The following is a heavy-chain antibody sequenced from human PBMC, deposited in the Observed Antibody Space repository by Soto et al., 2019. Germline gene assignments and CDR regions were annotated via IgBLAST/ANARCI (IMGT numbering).Heavy chain of an antibody. Sequence: PGGSLRLSCVASGFIVSSNYMSWVRQAPGKGLEWVSLLDSGGSTFYADSVKGRFTISRDNSKNTLYLQMNSLRAEDTAVYFCAKDGSARSCQHWGQGTLFTVSS. J-gene: IGHJ1*01. V-gene: IGHV3-53*01. CDR1: GFIVSSNY. D-gene: IGHD1-26*01. CDR2: LDSGGST. CDR3: AKDGSARSCQH.